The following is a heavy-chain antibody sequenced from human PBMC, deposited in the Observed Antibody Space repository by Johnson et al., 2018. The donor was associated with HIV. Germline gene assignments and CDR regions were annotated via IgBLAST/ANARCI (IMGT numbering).Heavy chain of an antibody. D-gene: IGHD4-17*01. CDR3: ARESTPWGGDFGGYGYGLDM. J-gene: IGHJ3*02. Sequence: QVQLVESGGGVVKPGGSLRLSCAASGFSFKDYYMNWVRQTPGKGLEWVSHISSSGTHKNFADSVKGRFTVSRDNAKKFLYLEMKSLRVEDTAIYYCARESTPWGGDFGGYGYGLDMWGQGTMVVVSS. CDR1: GFSFKDYY. V-gene: IGHV3-11*01. CDR2: ISSSGTHK.